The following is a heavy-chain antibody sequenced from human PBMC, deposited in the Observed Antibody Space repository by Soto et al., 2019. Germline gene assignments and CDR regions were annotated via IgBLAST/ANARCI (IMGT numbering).Heavy chain of an antibody. D-gene: IGHD6-13*01. CDR1: GFTFSSYA. V-gene: IGHV3-30-3*01. Sequence: QVQLVESGGGVVQPGRSRRLSCAASGFTFSSYAMHWVRQAPGKGLEWVAVISYDGSNKYYADSVKGRFTISRDNSKNTLYLQMNSLRAEDTAVYYCARDGHSSYSSSWYLWGQGTLVTVSS. CDR2: ISYDGSNK. CDR3: ARDGHSSYSSSWYL. J-gene: IGHJ4*02.